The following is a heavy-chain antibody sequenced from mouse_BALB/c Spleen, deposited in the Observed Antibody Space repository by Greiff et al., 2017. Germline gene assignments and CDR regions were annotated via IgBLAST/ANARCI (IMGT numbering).Heavy chain of an antibody. CDR1: GFTFSSYA. CDR2: ISSGGSYT. V-gene: IGHV5-9-4*01. Sequence: EVKVVESGGGLVKPGGSLKLSCAASGFTFSSYAMSWVRQSPEKRLEWVAEISSGGSYTYYPDTVTGRFTISRDNAKNTLYLEMSSLRSEDTAMYYCARDDDYDGDWFADWGEGTLVTVSA. J-gene: IGHJ3*01. D-gene: IGHD2-4*01. CDR3: ARDDDYDGDWFAD.